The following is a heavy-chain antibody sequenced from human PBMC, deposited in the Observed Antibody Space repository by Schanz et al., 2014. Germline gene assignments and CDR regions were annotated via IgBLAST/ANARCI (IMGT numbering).Heavy chain of an antibody. D-gene: IGHD3-9*01. J-gene: IGHJ6*02. CDR3: ARDHPHRGVTGYYNDV. CDR1: GFTFSSYG. CDR2: IGSSSTTM. Sequence: VQLVESGGGVVQPGRSLRLSCAVSGFTFSSYGMNWVRQAPGRGREWISYIGSSSTTMYYADSVKGRFTISRDNAKNSLYLQMNSLRDEDTAVYYCARDHPHRGVTGYYNDVWGQGTSVTVSS. V-gene: IGHV3-48*02.